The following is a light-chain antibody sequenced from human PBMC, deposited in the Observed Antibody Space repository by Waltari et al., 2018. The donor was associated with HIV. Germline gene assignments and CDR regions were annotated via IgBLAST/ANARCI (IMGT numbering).Light chain of an antibody. CDR1: TTDVGYYNS. CDR3: ASYTTRKTWV. V-gene: IGLV2-14*01. J-gene: IGLJ3*02. Sequence: QSALTQPAYVSGSLGQSLTISCTGITTDVGYYNSVSWYQYHPGKAPKLIIYEVSYRPSGVSKRFSVSQSGHTDSLTISGLQDEDETDYYCASYTTRKTWVFGGGTK. CDR2: EVS.